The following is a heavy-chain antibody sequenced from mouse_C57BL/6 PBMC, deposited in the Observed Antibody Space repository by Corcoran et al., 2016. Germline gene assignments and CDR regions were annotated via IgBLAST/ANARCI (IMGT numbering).Heavy chain of an antibody. V-gene: IGHV9-3*01. Sequence: QIQLVQSGPELKNPGETVKISCKASGNTFTPYGMSWVKQAPGKGLKWMGWINTYSGVPTYADDFKGRFAFSLETSARTAYLQINNLKNEDTATYFCARNPPYYLDYGGQGTTLTVSS. CDR3: ARNPPYYLDY. CDR2: INTYSGVP. J-gene: IGHJ2*01. CDR1: GNTFTPYG.